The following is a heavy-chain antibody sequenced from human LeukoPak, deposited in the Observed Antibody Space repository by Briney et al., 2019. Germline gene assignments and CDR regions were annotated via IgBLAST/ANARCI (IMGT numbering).Heavy chain of an antibody. V-gene: IGHV4-4*07. Sequence: PSETLSLTCTVSGGYISSYYWRWIRQPAGKGLEWIGRIYASGSTNYNPSLKSRVTMSVDTSKNQFSLKLSSVTDADTAVYYCARDSYSSSWYFDYWGQGTLVTVSS. J-gene: IGHJ4*02. CDR2: IYASGST. D-gene: IGHD6-13*01. CDR1: GGYISSYY. CDR3: ARDSYSSSWYFDY.